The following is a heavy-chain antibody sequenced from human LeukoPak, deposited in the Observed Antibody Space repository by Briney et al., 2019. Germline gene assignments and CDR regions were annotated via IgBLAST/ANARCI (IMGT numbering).Heavy chain of an antibody. V-gene: IGHV3-74*01. D-gene: IGHD2-15*01. CDR2: INTDGTST. J-gene: IGHJ4*02. CDR3: AKDAGSRGPNPLDY. CDR1: GFTFSTYW. Sequence: GGSLRLSCAASGFTFSTYWMHWVRQAPGKGLVWVSRINTDGTSTSYADSVKGRFTISRDNAKNTLYLQMNSLRAEDTAVYYCAKDAGSRGPNPLDYWGQGTLVTVSS.